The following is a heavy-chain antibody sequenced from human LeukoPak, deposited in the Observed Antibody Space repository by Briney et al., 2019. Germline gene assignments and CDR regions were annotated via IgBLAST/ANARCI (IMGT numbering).Heavy chain of an antibody. V-gene: IGHV4-39*07. CDR2: IYYRGTT. D-gene: IGHD6-19*01. Sequence: SETLSLTCTVSGDSISGTSHFWDWIRQPPGKGLEWIGSIYYRGTTYYNPSLKSRVTISVDTSKNQFSLKLSSVTAADTAVYYCARVPVSGWYIPHWGQGTLVTVSS. CDR3: ARVPVSGWYIPH. J-gene: IGHJ4*02. CDR1: GDSISGTSHF.